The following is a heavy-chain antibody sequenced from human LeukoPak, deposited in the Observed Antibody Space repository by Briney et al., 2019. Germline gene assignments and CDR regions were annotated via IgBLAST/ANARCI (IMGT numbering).Heavy chain of an antibody. CDR2: IYSSGST. J-gene: IGHJ5*02. D-gene: IGHD3-10*01. CDR3: ARDRHGSGSAHSFDP. CDR1: VGSISGYF. Sequence: PSETLSLTCIDSVGSISGYFWSCVRQPPGKGLGWVAYIYSSGSTNYNPSLQSRVTIPVDTSKNQFSLRLISVTAADPAIYYCARDRHGSGSAHSFDPWGQGILVTVSS. V-gene: IGHV4-59*01.